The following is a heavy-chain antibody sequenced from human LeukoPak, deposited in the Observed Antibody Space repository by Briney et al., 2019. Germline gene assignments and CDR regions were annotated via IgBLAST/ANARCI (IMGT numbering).Heavy chain of an antibody. CDR2: IYYSGST. J-gene: IGHJ5*02. V-gene: IGHV4-59*06. CDR1: GGSISTYY. CDR3: AARLTGDLPEYNWFDP. Sequence: SETLSLTCTVSGGSISTYYWSWIRQPPGKGLEWIGYIYYSGSTYYNPSLKSRVTISVDTSKNQFSLKLSSVTAADTAVYYCAARLTGDLPEYNWFDPWGQGTLVTVSS. D-gene: IGHD7-27*01.